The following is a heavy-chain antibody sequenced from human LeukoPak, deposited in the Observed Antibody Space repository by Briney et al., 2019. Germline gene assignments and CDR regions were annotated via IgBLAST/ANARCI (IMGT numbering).Heavy chain of an antibody. CDR3: ARGRKIRSGSLSTARMDV. Sequence: SETLSLTCAVYGGSFSGYYWSWIRQPPGKGLEWIGEINHSGSTNYNPSLKSRVTISVDTSKNQFSLKLSSVTAADTAVYYCARGRKIRSGSLSTARMDVWGQGTTVTVSS. CDR1: GGSFSGYY. J-gene: IGHJ6*02. V-gene: IGHV4-34*01. D-gene: IGHD3-3*01. CDR2: INHSGST.